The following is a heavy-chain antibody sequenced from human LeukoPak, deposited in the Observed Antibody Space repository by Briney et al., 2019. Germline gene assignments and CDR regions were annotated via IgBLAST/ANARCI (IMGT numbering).Heavy chain of an antibody. CDR2: IYYSGST. CDR3: ASRRGAAALDY. D-gene: IGHD6-13*01. J-gene: IGHJ4*02. CDR1: GGSISSGGYY. Sequence: KASETLSLTCTVSGGSISSGGYYWSWIRQHPGKGLEWIGYIYYSGSTYYNPSLKSRVTISVDTSKNQFSLKLSSVTAADTAEYYCASRRGAAALDYWGQGTLVTVSS. V-gene: IGHV4-31*03.